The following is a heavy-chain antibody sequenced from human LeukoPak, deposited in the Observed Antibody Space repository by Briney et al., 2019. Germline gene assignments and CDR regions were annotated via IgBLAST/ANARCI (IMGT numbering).Heavy chain of an antibody. V-gene: IGHV3-21*01. CDR1: GFTFSSHS. Sequence: GGSLRLFCAASGFTFSSHSINSVRQAPGKWLEWVSSISSSITYINYADSVNGRFTISRDNAKNSLYLRMNRLRAEDTAVYYCARVGGAYCSSTSCYKNPTAYFDYWGQGNLVTVSS. CDR3: ARVGGAYCSSTSCYKNPTAYFDY. J-gene: IGHJ4*02. CDR2: ISSSITYI. D-gene: IGHD2-2*02.